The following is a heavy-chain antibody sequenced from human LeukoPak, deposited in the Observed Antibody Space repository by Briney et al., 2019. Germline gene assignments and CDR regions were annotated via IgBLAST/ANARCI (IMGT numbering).Heavy chain of an antibody. D-gene: IGHD3-10*01. CDR2: FSSDGRST. CDR1: GFTISTFN. CDR3: AKSYYYHSGSFDY. Sequence: GGSLRLSCAASGFTISTFNMHWVRQAPGKGLEWVAVFSSDGRSTFYAENVQGRFTLSRDNSKNTLSLQMNSLRAEDTAVYYCAKSYYYHSGSFDYWGQGTLVTVSS. V-gene: IGHV3-30*18. J-gene: IGHJ4*02.